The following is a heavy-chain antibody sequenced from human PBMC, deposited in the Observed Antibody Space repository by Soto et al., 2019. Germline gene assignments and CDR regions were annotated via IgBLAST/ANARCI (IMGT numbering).Heavy chain of an antibody. CDR3: AVQVVTADGYYYYGMDV. D-gene: IGHD2-21*02. Sequence: VASVKVSCKASGGTFSSYTISWVRQAPEQGLEWMGGIIPIFGTANYAQRFQGRVTITADESTSTAYMELSSLRSEDTAVYYCAVQVVTADGYYYYGMDVWGQGATVTVSS. CDR1: GGTFSSYT. J-gene: IGHJ6*01. V-gene: IGHV1-69*13. CDR2: IIPIFGTA.